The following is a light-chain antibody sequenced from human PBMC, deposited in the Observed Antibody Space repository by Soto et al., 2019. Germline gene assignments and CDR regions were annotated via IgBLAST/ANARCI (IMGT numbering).Light chain of an antibody. J-gene: IGLJ3*02. CDR2: SDN. V-gene: IGLV1-44*01. Sequence: QSVLTQPPSASGTPGQRVTMSCSGSSSNIVSYSVSWYQHLPRTAPNLLIYSDNQRPSGVPDRFSGSKSGTSASLATSGLQSEDEADYYCASWDDSLNGPVFGGGTKLTVL. CDR1: SSNIVSYS. CDR3: ASWDDSLNGPV.